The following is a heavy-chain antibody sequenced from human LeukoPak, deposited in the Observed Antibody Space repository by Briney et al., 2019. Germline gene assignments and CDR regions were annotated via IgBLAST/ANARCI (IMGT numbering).Heavy chain of an antibody. Sequence: SGTLSLTCAVSGGSISSSNWWSWVRQPPGKGLEWIGEIYHSGSTNYNPSLKSRVTISVDKSKNQFSLKLSSVTAADTAVYYCARAVTMVRGVIITRWFDPWGQGTLVTVSS. CDR3: ARAVTMVRGVIITRWFDP. CDR2: IYHSGST. CDR1: GGSISSSNW. D-gene: IGHD3-10*01. J-gene: IGHJ5*02. V-gene: IGHV4-4*02.